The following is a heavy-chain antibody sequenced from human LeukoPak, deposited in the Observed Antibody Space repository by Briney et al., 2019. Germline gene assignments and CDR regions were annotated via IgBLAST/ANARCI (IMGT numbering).Heavy chain of an antibody. J-gene: IGHJ4*02. V-gene: IGHV3-7*01. CDR3: ARIWFGELITIDY. Sequence: GGSLRLSCAASGFTFSSSWMSWVRQAPGKGLEWVANIKQDGSEKYYVDSVKGRFTISRDNAKNSLYLQMNSLRAEDTAVYYCARIWFGELITIDYWGQGTLVTVSS. CDR2: IKQDGSEK. D-gene: IGHD3-10*01. CDR1: GFTFSSSW.